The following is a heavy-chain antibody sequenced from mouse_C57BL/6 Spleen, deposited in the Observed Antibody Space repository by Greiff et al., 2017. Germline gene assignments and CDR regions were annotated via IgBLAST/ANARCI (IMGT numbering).Heavy chain of an antibody. CDR1: GYAFTNYL. CDR3: ANSNYFYYAMDE. CDR2: INPGSGGT. J-gene: IGHJ4*01. V-gene: IGHV1-54*01. Sequence: QVQLQQSGAELVRPGTSVKVSCKASGYAFTNYLIEWVKQRPGQGLEWIGVINPGSGGTNYNEKFKGKATLTADKSSSTAYMQLSSLTSEDSAVYFCANSNYFYYAMDEWGQGTSVTVSS. D-gene: IGHD2-5*01.